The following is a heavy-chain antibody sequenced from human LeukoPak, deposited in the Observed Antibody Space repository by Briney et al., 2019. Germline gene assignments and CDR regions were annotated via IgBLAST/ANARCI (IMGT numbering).Heavy chain of an antibody. CDR3: ARGITGTTSYYYGMDV. V-gene: IGHV1-3*01. CDR2: INAGNGNT. Sequence: ASVKVSCKASGYTFTSYAMHWVRQAPGQRLEWMGWINAGNGNTKYSQKFQGRVTITRDTSASTAYMELCSLRSEDTAVYYCARGITGTTSYYYGMDVWGQGTTVTVSS. CDR1: GYTFTSYA. J-gene: IGHJ6*02. D-gene: IGHD1-20*01.